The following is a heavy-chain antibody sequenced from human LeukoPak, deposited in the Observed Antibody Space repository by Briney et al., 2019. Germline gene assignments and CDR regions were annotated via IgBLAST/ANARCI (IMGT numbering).Heavy chain of an antibody. CDR2: IDHSGGT. CDR1: GGSFSGYY. CDR3: ARRYCSGGSCYSDNWFDP. D-gene: IGHD2-15*01. Sequence: SETLSLTCTVYGGSFSGYYWNWIRQPPGKGLEWIGEIDHSGGTNYNPSLKSRVTISVDTSKNQFSLKLSSVTAADTAVYYCARRYCSGGSCYSDNWFDPWGQGTLVTVSS. J-gene: IGHJ5*02. V-gene: IGHV4-34*01.